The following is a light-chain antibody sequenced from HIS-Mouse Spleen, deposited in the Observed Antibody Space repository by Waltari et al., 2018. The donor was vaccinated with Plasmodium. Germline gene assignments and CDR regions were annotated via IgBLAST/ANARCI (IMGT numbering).Light chain of an antibody. V-gene: IGKV3-15*01. Sequence: EIVMTQSPATLSVSPGERATLSCRASQSVSSNLAWYQQKPGQAPRLLIYGASTRATGMPARLSGSGSGTEFTLIISSMQSEDFAVYYCQQYNNWPRGTLGQGTKVEIK. CDR1: QSVSSN. CDR3: QQYNNWPRGT. CDR2: GAS. J-gene: IGKJ1*01.